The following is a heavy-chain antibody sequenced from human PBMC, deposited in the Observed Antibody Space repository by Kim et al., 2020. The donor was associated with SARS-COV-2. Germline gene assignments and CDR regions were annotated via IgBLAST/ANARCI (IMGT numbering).Heavy chain of an antibody. CDR3: ARDYSSAWSTYYYYGMDV. CDR2: ISSSGGTI. CDR1: GFTFTDYY. D-gene: IGHD6-19*01. V-gene: IGHV3-11*01. J-gene: IGHJ6*01. Sequence: GGSLRLSCAASGFTFTDYYMSWIRQAPGKGLEWVSYISSSGGTIYYADSVKGRFTVSRDNAQNSLNLQMNSLRAEGTAVYYCARDYSSAWSTYYYYGMDV.